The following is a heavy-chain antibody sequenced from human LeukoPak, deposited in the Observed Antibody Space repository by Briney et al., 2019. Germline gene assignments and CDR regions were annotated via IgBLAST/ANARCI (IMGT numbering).Heavy chain of an antibody. D-gene: IGHD2-2*01. V-gene: IGHV1-3*01. J-gene: IGHJ3*02. CDR1: GYTFTSYA. CDR2: INAGNGNT. CDR3: ARERGYCSSTSCYRDAFDI. Sequence: ASVKVSCKASGYTFTSYAMHWVRQAPGQRLEWMGWINAGNGNTKYSQKFQGRVTITGDTSASTAYMELSSLRSEDTAVYYCARERGYCSSTSCYRDAFDIWGQGTMVTASS.